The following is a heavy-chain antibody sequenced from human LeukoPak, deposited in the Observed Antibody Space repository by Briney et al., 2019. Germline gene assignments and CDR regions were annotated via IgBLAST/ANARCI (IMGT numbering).Heavy chain of an antibody. CDR1: GFTFSNYW. D-gene: IGHD6-19*01. V-gene: IGHV3-7*01. CDR3: ASSSGWIIDY. CDR2: IKQDGSEK. Sequence: GGSLRLSCAASGFTFSNYWMNWVRQAPGKGLEWVANIKQDGSEKYYVDAVKGRFTISRDNAKNSLFLQMNSLRAEDTAVYYCASSSGWIIDYWGQGTLVTVSS. J-gene: IGHJ4*02.